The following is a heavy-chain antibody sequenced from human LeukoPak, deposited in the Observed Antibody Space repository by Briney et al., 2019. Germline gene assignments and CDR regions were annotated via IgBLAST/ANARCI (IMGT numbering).Heavy chain of an antibody. CDR2: ISAYNGNK. CDR3: ARDYDSSGYYAPDY. Sequence: ASVTVSCKASGYTFTSHGISWVRQAPGQRLEWMGWISAYNGNKNYEQKLQGRVTMTTDTSTSTVYMELRSVRSDDAAVYYCARDYDSSGYYAPDYWGQGTLVTVSS. J-gene: IGHJ4*02. D-gene: IGHD3-22*01. CDR1: GYTFTSHG. V-gene: IGHV1-18*01.